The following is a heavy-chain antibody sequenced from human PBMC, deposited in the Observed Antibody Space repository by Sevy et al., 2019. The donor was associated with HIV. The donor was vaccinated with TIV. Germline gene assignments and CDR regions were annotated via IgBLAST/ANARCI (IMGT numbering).Heavy chain of an antibody. D-gene: IGHD3-3*01. J-gene: IGHJ6*02. V-gene: IGHV1-2*02. CDR1: GYTFSDSGYY. CDR2: INPKSGAT. Sequence: ASVKVSCKASGYTFSDSGYYVHWVRQAPGQGLEWMGWINPKSGATNYAQKFQGRVTMTRDLSVSTANMELNRLTSDDTAVYYCARESYDFWTGPVDYDYGMDVWGQGTTVTVSS. CDR3: ARESYDFWTGPVDYDYGMDV.